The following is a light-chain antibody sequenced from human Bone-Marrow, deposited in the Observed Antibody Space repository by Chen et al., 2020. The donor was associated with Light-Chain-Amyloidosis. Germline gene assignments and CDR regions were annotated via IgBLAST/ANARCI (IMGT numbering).Light chain of an antibody. V-gene: IGLV2-14*01. CDR1: SSDVGGDNH. CDR2: EVT. Sequence: LHQAAPVSGSPGQAITLFCTGTSSDVGGDNHVSWYQQHPDKAPKLMIYEVTNRPSWVPDRFSGSKSDNTASLTISGLQTEDEADYFCSSYTITNTLVFGSGTRVTVL. CDR3: SSYTITNTLV. J-gene: IGLJ1*01.